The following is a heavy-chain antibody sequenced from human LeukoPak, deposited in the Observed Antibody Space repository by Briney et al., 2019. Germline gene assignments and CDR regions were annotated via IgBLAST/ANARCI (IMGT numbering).Heavy chain of an antibody. CDR3: GGIAVAGTLDY. CDR2: ISWNSGTI. V-gene: IGHV3-9*01. CDR1: GFTFDDYA. Sequence: GGSLRLSCAASGFTFDDYAMHWVRQAPGKGLEWVSVISWNSGTIDYADSVRGRFTISRDSAKNSLYLQMNSLRAEDTAVYYCGGIAVAGTLDYWGQGTLVTVSS. J-gene: IGHJ4*02. D-gene: IGHD6-19*01.